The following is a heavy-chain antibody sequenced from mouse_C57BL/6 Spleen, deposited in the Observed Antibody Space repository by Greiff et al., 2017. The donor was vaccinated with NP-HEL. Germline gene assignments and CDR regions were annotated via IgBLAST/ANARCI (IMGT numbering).Heavy chain of an antibody. CDR3: ARIDYYGNYYAMDY. CDR1: GFSLSTFGMG. V-gene: IGHV8-8*01. J-gene: IGHJ4*01. Sequence: QVQLKESGPGILQPSQTLSLTCSFSGFSLSTFGMGVGWIRQPSGKGLEWLAHIWWDDDKYYNPALKSRLTISKDTSKNQVFLKIANVDTADTATYYCARIDYYGNYYAMDYWGQGTSVTVSS. CDR2: IWWDDDK. D-gene: IGHD1-1*01.